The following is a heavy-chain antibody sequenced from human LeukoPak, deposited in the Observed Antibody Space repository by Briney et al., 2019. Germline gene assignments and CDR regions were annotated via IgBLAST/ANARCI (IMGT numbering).Heavy chain of an antibody. J-gene: IGHJ1*01. CDR1: GFPFSNNV. Sequence: GGSLRLSCAASGFPFSNNVMTWVRQAPGRGLDWLAAISGSGGSTYYADSVKGRFTISRDNAKNTLSLQMNSLRAEDTGVYYCARAPSEIGGYYPEYFRHWGQGTLVTVSS. CDR2: ISGSGGST. V-gene: IGHV3-23*01. D-gene: IGHD3-22*01. CDR3: ARAPSEIGGYYPEYFRH.